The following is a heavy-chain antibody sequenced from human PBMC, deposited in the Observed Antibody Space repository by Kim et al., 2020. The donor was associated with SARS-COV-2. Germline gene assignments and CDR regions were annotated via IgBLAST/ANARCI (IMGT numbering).Heavy chain of an antibody. D-gene: IGHD1-1*01. CDR3: ARESTTGTFGWTNWFDP. J-gene: IGHJ5*02. CDR1: GYTFTSYG. CDR2: ISAYNGNT. V-gene: IGHV1-18*01. Sequence: ASVKVSCKASGYTFTSYGISWVRQAPGQGLEWMGWISAYNGNTNYAQKLQGRVTMTTDTSTSTAYMELRSLRSDDTAVYYCARESTTGTFGWTNWFDPWGQGTLVTVSS.